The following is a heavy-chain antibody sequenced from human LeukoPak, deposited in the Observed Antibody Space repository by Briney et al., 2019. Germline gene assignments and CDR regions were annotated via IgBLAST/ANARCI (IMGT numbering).Heavy chain of an antibody. D-gene: IGHD6-19*01. Sequence: SETLSLTCTVSGGSISSSSYYWGWIRQPPGKGLEWIGSIYYSGSTYYNPSLKSRVTISVDTSKNQFSLKLSSVTAADTAVYYCARNPVAGTLGYYYYGMDVWGQGTTVTVSS. CDR2: IYYSGST. J-gene: IGHJ6*02. CDR1: GGSISSSSYY. V-gene: IGHV4-39*07. CDR3: ARNPVAGTLGYYYYGMDV.